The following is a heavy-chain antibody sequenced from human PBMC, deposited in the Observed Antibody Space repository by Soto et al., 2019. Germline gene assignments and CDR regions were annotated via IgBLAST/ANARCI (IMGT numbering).Heavy chain of an antibody. CDR2: IYYSGST. D-gene: IGHD6-13*01. Sequence: QLQLQESGPGLVKPSETLSLTCTVSGGSISSSSYYWGWIRQPPGKGLEWIGSIYYSGSTYYNPSLKSRVTISVDTSKNQFSLKLSSVSAADTAVYYCARPIAGAGTVGYYYYYMDVWGKGTTVTVSS. V-gene: IGHV4-39*01. CDR1: GGSISSSSYY. CDR3: ARPIAGAGTVGYYYYYMDV. J-gene: IGHJ6*03.